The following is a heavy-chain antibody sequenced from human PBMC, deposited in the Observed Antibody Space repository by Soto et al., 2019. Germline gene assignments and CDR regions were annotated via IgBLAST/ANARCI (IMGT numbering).Heavy chain of an antibody. D-gene: IGHD4-17*01. CDR1: GVSITSGAYY. Sequence: QVQLQESGPGLVKPSQTLSLTCTLSGVSITSGAYYWTWVRQHPGKGLEWIGYIYYNGNTYFSPSLKSRLTISIDTSKNQSSLKLSSVTAADTAMYYCERARLRAVYAFDFWGQGTMVTVSS. J-gene: IGHJ3*01. V-gene: IGHV4-31*03. CDR3: ERARLRAVYAFDF. CDR2: IYYNGNT.